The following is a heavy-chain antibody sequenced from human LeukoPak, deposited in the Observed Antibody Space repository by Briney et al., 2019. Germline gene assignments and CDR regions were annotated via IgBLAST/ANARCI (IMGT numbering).Heavy chain of an antibody. D-gene: IGHD5-18*01. Sequence: GASVKVSCKASGYTFTGYYMHWVRQAPGQGLEWMGWINPNSGGTNYAQKFQGRVTMTRDTSISTAYMELSRLRSDDTAVYYCARPLETHTAMVHDAFDIWGQGTMVTVSS. CDR1: GYTFTGYY. V-gene: IGHV1-2*02. CDR2: INPNSGGT. J-gene: IGHJ3*02. CDR3: ARPLETHTAMVHDAFDI.